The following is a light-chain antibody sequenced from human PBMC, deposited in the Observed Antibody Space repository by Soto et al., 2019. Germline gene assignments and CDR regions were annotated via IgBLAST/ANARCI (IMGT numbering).Light chain of an antibody. CDR3: QQYNSYPWT. J-gene: IGKJ1*01. CDR1: QSISSW. V-gene: IGKV1-5*01. CDR2: DAS. Sequence: DIQMTQSPSTLSASVVDRVTITCRASQSISSWLAWYQQKPGKAPKLLIYDASSLESGVPSRSSGSGSGTEFTLTISSLQPDDFATYYCQQYNSYPWTFGQGTKVDIK.